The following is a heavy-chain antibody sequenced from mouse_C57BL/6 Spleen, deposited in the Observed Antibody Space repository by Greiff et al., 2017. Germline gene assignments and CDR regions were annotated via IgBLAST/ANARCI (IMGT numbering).Heavy chain of an antibody. CDR1: GFTFSSYG. V-gene: IGHV5-6*02. Sequence: EVKLVESGGDLVKPGGSLTLSCAASGFTFSSYGMSWVRQPPDKRLEWVATISSGGSYTYYPDSVKGRSTISRDNAKHTLYLQMGRLKSEDTAMYYCAREEGFITTVVEVGYFDYWGQGTTLTVSS. D-gene: IGHD1-1*01. CDR3: AREEGFITTVVEVGYFDY. CDR2: ISSGGSYT. J-gene: IGHJ2*01.